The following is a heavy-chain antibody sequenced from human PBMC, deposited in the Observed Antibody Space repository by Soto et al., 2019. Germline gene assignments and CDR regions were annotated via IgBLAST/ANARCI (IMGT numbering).Heavy chain of an antibody. V-gene: IGHV1-69*13. Sequence: SVKVSCKASGGTFSSYAISWVRQAPGQGLEWMGGIIPIFGTANYAQKFQGRVTITADESTSTAYMELSSLRSEDTAVYYCASAKGMATTSLDYWGQGTLVTVSS. D-gene: IGHD5-12*01. CDR2: IIPIFGTA. CDR3: ASAKGMATTSLDY. CDR1: GGTFSSYA. J-gene: IGHJ4*02.